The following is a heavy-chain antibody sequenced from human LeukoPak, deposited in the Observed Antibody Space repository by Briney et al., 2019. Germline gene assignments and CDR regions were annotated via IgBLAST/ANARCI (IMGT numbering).Heavy chain of an antibody. V-gene: IGHV4-59*12. CDR1: GGSISSYY. D-gene: IGHD6-6*01. Sequence: SSETLSLTCNVSGGSISSYYWSWVRQPPGAGLEWLAYIYYTGSTNYNPSLKSRVTISVDTSKNQFSLKLSSVTAADTAVYYCARDSIAARTFLDYWGQGTLVTVSS. J-gene: IGHJ4*02. CDR3: ARDSIAARTFLDY. CDR2: IYYTGST.